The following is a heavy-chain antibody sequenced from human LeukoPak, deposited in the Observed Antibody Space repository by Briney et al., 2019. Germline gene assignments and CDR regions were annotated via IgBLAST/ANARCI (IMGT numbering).Heavy chain of an antibody. CDR3: ARDQRMSSSSYYYFYYMDV. CDR1: GFTVSSNY. CDR2: MYSGGSK. Sequence: GGSRSLSCAVAGFTVSSNYMSWVSQAVGGGLEWLSGMYSGGSKYYEDSVDGRLTISRDKSKNPLYLQMNSLRAEDTAVYYCARDQRMSSSSYYYFYYMDVWGKGTTITVSS. D-gene: IGHD6-6*01. J-gene: IGHJ6*03. V-gene: IGHV3-53*01.